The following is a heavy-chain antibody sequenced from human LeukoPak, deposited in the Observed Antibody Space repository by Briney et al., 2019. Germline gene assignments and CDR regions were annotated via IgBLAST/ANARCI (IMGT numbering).Heavy chain of an antibody. CDR1: GFTFSDYW. V-gene: IGHV3-7*01. CDR2: IKQDGSEK. J-gene: IGHJ4*02. CDR3: ARGPNSNWSGLDF. D-gene: IGHD6-6*01. Sequence: GGSLRLSCAASGFTFSDYWMTWVRQAPGKGLEWVANIKQDGSEKYYVDSVKGRFTVSRDNAKNTLYLQVNNLRAEDTAVYYCARGPNSNWSGLDFWGQGTLLTVSS.